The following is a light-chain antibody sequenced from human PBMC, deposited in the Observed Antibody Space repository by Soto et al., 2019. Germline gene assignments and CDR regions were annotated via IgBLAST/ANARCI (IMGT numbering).Light chain of an antibody. CDR2: AAS. CDR1: QSISSY. Sequence: EIPMTQSPYSLSTSVGERVTITCRASQSISSYLNWYQTKPGKAPKLLIYAASSLQSGVPSSFSGSGSGTDCTLTISSLQPEDFATYYCQQRETFGQGTKVDIK. V-gene: IGKV1-39*01. CDR3: QQRET. J-gene: IGKJ1*01.